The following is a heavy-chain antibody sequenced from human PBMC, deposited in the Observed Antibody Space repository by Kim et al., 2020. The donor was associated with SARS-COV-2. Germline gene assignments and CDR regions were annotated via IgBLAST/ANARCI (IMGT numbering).Heavy chain of an antibody. D-gene: IGHD3-22*01. CDR1: GGSVSSGSYY. CDR2: IYYSGST. V-gene: IGHV4-61*01. J-gene: IGHJ3*02. CDR3: ARRVATYYYDSSGYSPYAFDI. Sequence: SETLSLTCTVSGGSVSSGSYYWSWIRQPPGKGLEWIGYIYYSGSTNYNPSLKSRVTISVDTSKNQFSLKLSSVTAADTAVYYCARRVATYYYDSSGYSPYAFDIWGQGTMVTVSS.